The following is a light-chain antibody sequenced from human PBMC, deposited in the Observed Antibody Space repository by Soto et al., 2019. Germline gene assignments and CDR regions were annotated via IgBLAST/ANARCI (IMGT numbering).Light chain of an antibody. CDR1: QGIAPY. CDR3: QKYNSAPLT. Sequence: DVQMTQSPSSLSAFVGDRVTITCRASQGIAPYLAWFQQKPGKVPKLLIYATSTLQSGVPSRFSGSGSGTDFTLNINSLQPEDVGTYYCQKYNSAPLTLGGGTKVEIK. J-gene: IGKJ4*01. CDR2: ATS. V-gene: IGKV1-27*01.